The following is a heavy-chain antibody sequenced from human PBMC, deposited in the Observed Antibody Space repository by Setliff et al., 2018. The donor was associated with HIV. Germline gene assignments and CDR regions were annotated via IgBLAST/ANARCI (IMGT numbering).Heavy chain of an antibody. CDR3: ARGWSSGWYNWFDP. CDR2: IYYSGST. J-gene: IGHJ5*02. Sequence: PSETLSLTCTVSGDSFTSSYWSWIRQPPGKGLEWIGYIYYSGSTNYNPSLKSRVTMSVDTSKTQFSLQLSSVTAADTALHYCARGWSSGWYNWFDPWGQGNLVTVSS. D-gene: IGHD6-19*01. CDR1: GDSFTSSY. V-gene: IGHV4-59*01.